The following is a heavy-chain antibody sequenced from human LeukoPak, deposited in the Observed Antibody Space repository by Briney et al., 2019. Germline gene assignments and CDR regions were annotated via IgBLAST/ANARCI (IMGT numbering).Heavy chain of an antibody. J-gene: IGHJ3*02. V-gene: IGHV4-34*01. CDR2: INHSGST. CDR1: GGSFSGYY. D-gene: IGHD6-13*01. CDR3: ARGFRPIGEYSSSRYDAFDI. Sequence: SETLSLTCAVYGGSFSGYYWSWIRQPPGKGLEWIGEINHSGSTNYNPSLKSRVTISVDTSKNQFSLKLSSVTAADTAVYYCARGFRPIGEYSSSRYDAFDIWGQGTMVTVSS.